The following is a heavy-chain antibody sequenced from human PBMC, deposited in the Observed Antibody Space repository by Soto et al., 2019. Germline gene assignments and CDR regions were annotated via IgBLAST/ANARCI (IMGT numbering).Heavy chain of an antibody. Sequence: QVQLVESGGGVVQPGRSLRLSCAASGFTFSSFAIHCVRQAPGKGLEWVSRISYDGSNKYYADSVKGRFTISRDNSKNTLYLQMNSLRAEDTAVYYCARAYDSSMTYFDYWGQGTLVTVSS. CDR3: ARAYDSSMTYFDY. J-gene: IGHJ4*02. CDR2: ISYDGSNK. D-gene: IGHD3-22*01. CDR1: GFTFSSFA. V-gene: IGHV3-30-3*01.